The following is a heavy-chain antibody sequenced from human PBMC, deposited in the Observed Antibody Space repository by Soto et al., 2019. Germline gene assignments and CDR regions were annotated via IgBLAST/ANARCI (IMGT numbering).Heavy chain of an antibody. CDR3: VRAFGDVGAF. Sequence: EVQLVESGGDLVKPGGSLRLSCSASGFTFSTYSMNWVRQAPGKGLEWVSSISDSGNYKYFADSIKGRITISRDNTKNSVFLQMHSLSGEDTAMYYWVRAFGDVGAFWGRGTLVTSPQ. V-gene: IGHV3-21*01. CDR1: GFTFSTYS. D-gene: IGHD3-10*01. J-gene: IGHJ1*01. CDR2: ISDSGNYK.